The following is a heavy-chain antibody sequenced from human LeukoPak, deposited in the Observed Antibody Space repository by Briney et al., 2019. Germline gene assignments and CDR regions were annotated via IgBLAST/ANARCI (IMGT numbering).Heavy chain of an antibody. CDR3: ARGGVCSSTSCYPFDY. CDR1: GFTFSSYW. V-gene: IGHV3-7*01. J-gene: IGHJ4*02. D-gene: IGHD2-2*01. CDR2: IKQDGSEK. Sequence: PGGSLRLSCAASGFTFSSYWMSWVRQAPGKGLEWVASIKQDGSEKYYVDSVKGRFTISRDNAKNSLYLQMNSLRAEDTAVYYCARGGVCSSTSCYPFDYWGQGTLVTVSS.